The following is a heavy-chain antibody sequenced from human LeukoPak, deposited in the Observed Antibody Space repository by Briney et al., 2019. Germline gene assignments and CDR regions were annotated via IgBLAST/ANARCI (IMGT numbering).Heavy chain of an antibody. CDR3: ARDRLVDTAPDY. V-gene: IGHV4-59*12. D-gene: IGHD5-18*01. Sequence: SETLSLTCSVSGASITSDYWSWIRQPPGKGLEWIGYIYHNSGSTAYNPSLASRGTISVDTSKNQFSLKLSSVTAADTAVYYCARDRLVDTAPDYWGQGTLVTVSS. J-gene: IGHJ4*02. CDR1: GASITSDY. CDR2: IYHNSGST.